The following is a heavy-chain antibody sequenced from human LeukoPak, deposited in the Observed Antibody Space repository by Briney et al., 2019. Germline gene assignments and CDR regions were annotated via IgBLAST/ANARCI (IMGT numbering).Heavy chain of an antibody. CDR2: IYYSGST. CDR1: GGSISSYY. CDR3: ARGAPYFQH. V-gene: IGHV4-59*01. J-gene: IGHJ1*01. Sequence: SETLSLTCTVSGGSISSYYWSWIRQPPGKGLEWIGYIYYSGSTNCNPSLKSRVTISVDTSKNQFSLKLSSVTAADTAVYYCARGAPYFQHWGQGTLVTVSS.